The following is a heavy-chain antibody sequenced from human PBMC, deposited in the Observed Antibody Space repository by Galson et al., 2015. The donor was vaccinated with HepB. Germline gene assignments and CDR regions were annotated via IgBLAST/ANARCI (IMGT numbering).Heavy chain of an antibody. CDR3: ARDEGDCSGGSCYSGGAFDI. D-gene: IGHD2-15*01. V-gene: IGHV1-69*04. CDR1: GGTFSSYA. CDR2: IIPILGIA. Sequence: KASGGTFSSYAISWVRQAPGQGLEWMGRIIPILGIANYAQKFQGRVTITADKSTSTAYMELSSLRSEDTAVYYCARDEGDCSGGSCYSGGAFDIWGQGTMVTVSS. J-gene: IGHJ3*02.